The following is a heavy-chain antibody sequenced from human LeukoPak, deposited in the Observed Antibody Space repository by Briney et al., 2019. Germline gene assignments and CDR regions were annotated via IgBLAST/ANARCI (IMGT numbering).Heavy chain of an antibody. V-gene: IGHV4-4*02. CDR2: IHDTGST. J-gene: IGHJ4*02. CDR1: GGSISRSKW. D-gene: IGHD3-9*01. Sequence: SSETLSLTCTVSGGSISRSKWWSWVRQPPGKGLEWIGEIHDTGSTNYNPPLKSRVTMSLDKSKNQFSLNLNSVTAADTAVYYCATYYDILSGYTFDYWGQGTLVAVSS. CDR3: ATYYDILSGYTFDY.